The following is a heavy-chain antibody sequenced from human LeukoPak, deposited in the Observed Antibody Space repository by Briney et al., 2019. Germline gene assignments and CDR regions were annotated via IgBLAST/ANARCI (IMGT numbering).Heavy chain of an antibody. D-gene: IGHD3-22*01. CDR1: GFTFSTYN. Sequence: EGSLRLSCVASGFTFSTYNLNWVRQAPGKGLEWVSSISGSGYYIYYADSMKGRFTISRDNAKNSLYLQMSSLRAEDTAVYYCARDLADRHYYGMDVWGQGTTVTVSS. V-gene: IGHV3-21*01. CDR3: ARDLADRHYYGMDV. CDR2: ISGSGYYI. J-gene: IGHJ6*02.